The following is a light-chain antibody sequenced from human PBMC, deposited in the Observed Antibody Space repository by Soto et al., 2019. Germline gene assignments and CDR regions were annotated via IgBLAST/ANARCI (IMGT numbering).Light chain of an antibody. Sequence: EIVLTQSPATRSLSRGERATLSCRASQSVSSQLAWYQQKPGQAPRLLIYDASNRATGIPARFSGSGSATDFTLTISSLEPEDFAVYYCQQRCDWPLTFGGGTKVDIK. CDR1: QSVSSQ. V-gene: IGKV3-11*01. J-gene: IGKJ4*01. CDR2: DAS. CDR3: QQRCDWPLT.